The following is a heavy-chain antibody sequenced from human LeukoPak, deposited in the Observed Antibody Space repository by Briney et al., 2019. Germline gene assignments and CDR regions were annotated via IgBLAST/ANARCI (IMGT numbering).Heavy chain of an antibody. J-gene: IGHJ4*02. CDR1: GFTFSSNG. D-gene: IGHD2-2*01. CDR2: ISDSGDRT. CDR3: AKEVCTSTSCYHFDY. Sequence: GGPLRLSCAVSGFTFSSNGMNWVRQAPGKGLEWVSAISDSGDRTYYADSVKGRFTISRDNSKNTLYLQMNSLRAEDTAVYYCAKEVCTSTSCYHFDYWGQGTLVTVSS. V-gene: IGHV3-23*01.